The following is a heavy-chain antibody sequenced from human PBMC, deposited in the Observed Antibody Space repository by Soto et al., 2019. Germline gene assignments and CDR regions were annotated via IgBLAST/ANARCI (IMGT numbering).Heavy chain of an antibody. CDR3: AKDGAIRSH. CDR1: GFTFSSYA. V-gene: IGHV3-23*01. Sequence: EVQLLESGGGLVQPGGSLRLSCAAFGFTFSSYAMNWVRQAPGKGLEWVSGISGSGDSTYYADSVKGRFTIFRDNSKNTLYLQMNSLRAEDAAVYYCAKDGAIRSHWGQGTLVTVSS. D-gene: IGHD4-17*01. CDR2: ISGSGDST. J-gene: IGHJ4*02.